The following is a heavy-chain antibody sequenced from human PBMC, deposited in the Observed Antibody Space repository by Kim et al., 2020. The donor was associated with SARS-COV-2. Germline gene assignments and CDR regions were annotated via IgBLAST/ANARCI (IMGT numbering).Heavy chain of an antibody. CDR2: ISAYNGNT. J-gene: IGHJ5*02. V-gene: IGHV1-18*01. CDR3: ARGQKEGSGWYPVACWFDP. Sequence: ASVKVSCKASGYTFTSYGISWVRQAPGQGLEWMGWISAYNGNTNYAQKLQGRVTMTTDTSTSTAYMELRSLRSDDTAVYYCARGQKEGSGWYPVACWFDPWGQGTLVTVSS. CDR1: GYTFTSYG. D-gene: IGHD6-19*01.